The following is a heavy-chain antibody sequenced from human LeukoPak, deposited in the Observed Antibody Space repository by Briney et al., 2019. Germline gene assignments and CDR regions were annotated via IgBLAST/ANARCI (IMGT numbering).Heavy chain of an antibody. J-gene: IGHJ4*02. CDR1: GFTFSGYA. D-gene: IGHD3-10*01. CDR2: LSYDGTSK. V-gene: IGHV3-30-3*01. Sequence: GGSLRLSCAASGFTFSGYAMHWVRQAPGKGLEWVAVLSYDGTSKYYADSVKGRFTISRDNSKNTLYLQMNSLRAEDTAVYYCAAGEFFDYWGQGPLVTVSS. CDR3: AAGEFFDY.